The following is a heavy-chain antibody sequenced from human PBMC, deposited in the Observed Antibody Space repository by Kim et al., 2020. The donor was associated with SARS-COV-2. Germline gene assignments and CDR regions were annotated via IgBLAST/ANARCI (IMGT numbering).Heavy chain of an antibody. V-gene: IGHV3-30*03. CDR3: AREDFRFFDN. Sequence: RSRYYADAVKGRFSVSRDNSKNTLFLEMNSLRGEVTAIYYCAREDFRFFDNWGQGTLVTVSS. J-gene: IGHJ4*02. CDR2: RSR. D-gene: IGHD3-3*01.